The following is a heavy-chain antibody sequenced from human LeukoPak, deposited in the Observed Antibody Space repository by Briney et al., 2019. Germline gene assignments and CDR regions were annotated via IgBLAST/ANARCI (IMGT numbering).Heavy chain of an antibody. D-gene: IGHD5-12*01. Sequence: PGGSLRLSCAASGFPLSTYWITWVRQAPGKGLEWVANIKNDGSEKYYVDSVKGRFTISRDNAENSLFLQMNSLRVEDTAIYYCTRDSGLTGYDLLDYWGQGTLVTVSS. CDR2: IKNDGSEK. CDR3: TRDSGLTGYDLLDY. CDR1: GFPLSTYW. J-gene: IGHJ4*02. V-gene: IGHV3-7*01.